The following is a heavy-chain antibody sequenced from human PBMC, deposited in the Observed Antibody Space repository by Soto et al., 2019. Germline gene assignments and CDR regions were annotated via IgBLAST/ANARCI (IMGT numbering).Heavy chain of an antibody. Sequence: GLDLEWLALIYWDDDKRYSPSLKSRLTITKDTSKNQVVLTMTNMDPVDTAPYYCAHSFGYCSSTSCRTFDYWDQGTLFTVSS. CDR3: AHSFGYCSSTSCRTFDY. J-gene: IGHJ4*02. V-gene: IGHV2-5*02. CDR2: IYWDDDK. D-gene: IGHD2-2*01.